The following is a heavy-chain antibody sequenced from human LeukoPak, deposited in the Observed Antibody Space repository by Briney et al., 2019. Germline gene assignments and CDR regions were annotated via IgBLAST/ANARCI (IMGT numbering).Heavy chain of an antibody. D-gene: IGHD1-26*01. J-gene: IGHJ4*02. V-gene: IGHV4-59*11. Sequence: SETLSLTCTVSGGTLSSHYWSWIRQPPGKGLEWIGYIYYSGSTNYNPSLKSRVTISVDTSKNQFSLKLSSVTAADTAVYYCARHSSGSYDYWGQGTLVTVSS. CDR3: ARHSSGSYDY. CDR2: IYYSGST. CDR1: GGTLSSHY.